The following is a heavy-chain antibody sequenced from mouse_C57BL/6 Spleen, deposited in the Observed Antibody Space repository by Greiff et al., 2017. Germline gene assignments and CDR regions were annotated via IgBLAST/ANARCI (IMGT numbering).Heavy chain of an antibody. D-gene: IGHD1-1*01. Sequence: EVQLQQSGAELVRPGASVKLSCTASGFNIKDYYMPWVQQRPEQGLEWIGRIDPEDGDTEYPPNFQGKSTMTADTSSNTAYLQLSSLTSEDTAVYYCTTWDTTVGTRYFDVWGTGTTVTVSS. V-gene: IGHV14-1*01. CDR2: IDPEDGDT. CDR3: TTWDTTVGTRYFDV. CDR1: GFNIKDYY. J-gene: IGHJ1*03.